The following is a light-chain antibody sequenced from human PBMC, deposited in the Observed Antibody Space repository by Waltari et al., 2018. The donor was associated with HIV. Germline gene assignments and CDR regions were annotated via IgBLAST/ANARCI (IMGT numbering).Light chain of an antibody. J-gene: IGLJ3*02. CDR1: SSDIGRY. CDR3: SSYTGTIKL. CDR2: DVS. V-gene: IGLV2-14*03. Sequence: SGSPGQSVTISCTGTSSDIGRYVSWYQQHPGQAPRLMVFDVSQRPSGISARFSGSKSGSTASLTISGLQTDDEADYFCSSYTGTIKLFGGGTKLTVL.